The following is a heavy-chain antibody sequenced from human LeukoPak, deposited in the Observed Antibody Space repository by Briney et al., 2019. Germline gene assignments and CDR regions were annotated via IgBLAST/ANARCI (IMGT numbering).Heavy chain of an antibody. J-gene: IGHJ4*02. CDR2: ISGSAGTL. D-gene: IGHD1-1*01. CDR1: GFTFSNYE. Sequence: GGSLRLSCAASGFTFSNYEMNWVRQAPGKGLEWVSYISGSAGTLYYADSVKGRFTTSRDSAKKSLYLQMNSLRAEDTAVYYCAREGNWNNFDYWGQGTLVTVSS. CDR3: AREGNWNNFDY. V-gene: IGHV3-48*03.